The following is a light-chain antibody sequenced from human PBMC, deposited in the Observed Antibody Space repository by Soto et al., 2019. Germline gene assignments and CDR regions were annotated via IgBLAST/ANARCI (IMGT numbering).Light chain of an antibody. V-gene: IGKV3-11*01. Sequence: ETVLTQSPATLSLSPGERATLSCRASQSVSTYLAWYQQKPGQAPRLLIYDASNRATGIPARFSGSGSGTDFTLTISSLEPEDVAVYYCQQRRNWPLTFGGGTKVEIK. J-gene: IGKJ4*01. CDR1: QSVSTY. CDR3: QQRRNWPLT. CDR2: DAS.